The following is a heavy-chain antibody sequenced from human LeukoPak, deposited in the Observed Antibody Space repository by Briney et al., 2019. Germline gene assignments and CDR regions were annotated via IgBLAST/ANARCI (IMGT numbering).Heavy chain of an antibody. CDR2: INPNSGGT. CDR3: ASGRFLEWLAFDY. D-gene: IGHD3-3*01. CDR1: GYTFTGYY. J-gene: IGHJ4*02. Sequence: ASVKVSCKASGYTFTGYYMHWVRQAPGQGREWMGWINPNSGGTNYAQKFQGRVTMNRDRSIRTAYMELSRLRSDDTAVYYCASGRFLEWLAFDYWGQGTLVTVSS. V-gene: IGHV1-2*02.